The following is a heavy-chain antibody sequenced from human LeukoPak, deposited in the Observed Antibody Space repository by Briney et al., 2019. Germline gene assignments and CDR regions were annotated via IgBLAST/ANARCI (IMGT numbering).Heavy chain of an antibody. J-gene: IGHJ4*02. D-gene: IGHD3-10*01. Sequence: PSETLSLTCAVYGGSFSGYYWSWIRQPPGKGLEWIGEINHSGSTNYNPSLKSRVTISVDTSKNQFSLKLSSVTAADTAVYYCARVPFGGESIWFGEFLTVKQCYFDYWGQGTLVTVSS. CDR1: GGSFSGYY. V-gene: IGHV4-34*01. CDR3: ARVPFGGESIWFGEFLTVKQCYFDY. CDR2: INHSGST.